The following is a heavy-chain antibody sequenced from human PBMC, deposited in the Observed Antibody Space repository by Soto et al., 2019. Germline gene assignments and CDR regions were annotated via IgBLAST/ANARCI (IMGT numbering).Heavy chain of an antibody. CDR3: AGDPDSHYNDSHAYSYP. V-gene: IGHV1-69*04. CDR2: IIPIIGII. J-gene: IGHJ5*02. D-gene: IGHD3-22*01. CDR1: GYTFTSYY. Sequence: ASVKVSCKASGYTFTSYYMHWVRQAPGQGLEWMGRIIPIIGIINYAQKFQGRVTITADKFTGTAYMELTRLRSDDTAVYYCAGDPDSHYNDSHAYSYPWGQGTLVTVSS.